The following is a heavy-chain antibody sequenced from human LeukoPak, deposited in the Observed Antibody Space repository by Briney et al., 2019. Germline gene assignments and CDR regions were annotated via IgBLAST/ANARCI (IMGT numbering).Heavy chain of an antibody. CDR2: ISSSSSAI. J-gene: IGHJ4*02. D-gene: IGHD3-10*01. CDR1: GFTFSSYW. CDR3: ARSWSYGSGSY. V-gene: IGHV3-48*01. Sequence: GGSLRLSCAASGFTFSSYWFHWVRQAPGKGLEWVSYISSSSSAIYYADSVRGRFTISRDNAKNSLYLQMNSLRAEDTGVYYCARSWSYGSGSYWGQGTLVTVSS.